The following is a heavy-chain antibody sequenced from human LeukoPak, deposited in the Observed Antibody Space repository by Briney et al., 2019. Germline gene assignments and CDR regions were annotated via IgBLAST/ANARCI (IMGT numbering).Heavy chain of an antibody. V-gene: IGHV3-7*01. D-gene: IGHD4-17*01. CDR2: IKQDESEK. CDR3: ARDGAYGDYVGPFDL. Sequence: PGGSLRLSCAASGFTFSSYWMSWVRQAPGKGLEWVANIKQDESEKYYVDSVKGRFTISRDNAKNSLYLQMNSLRAEDTAVYYCARDGAYGDYVGPFDLWGRGTLVTVSS. CDR1: GFTFSSYW. J-gene: IGHJ2*01.